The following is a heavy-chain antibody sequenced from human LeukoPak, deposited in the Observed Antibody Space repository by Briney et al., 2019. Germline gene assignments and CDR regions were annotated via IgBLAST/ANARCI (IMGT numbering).Heavy chain of an antibody. CDR1: GYTFTSYY. V-gene: IGHV1-46*01. Sequence: ASVKVSCKASGYTFTSYYMHWVRQAPGEGLEWMGIINPSGGSTSYAQKFQGRVTITADESTSTAYMELNSLRAEDTAVYYCAELGITMIGGVWGKGTTVTISS. D-gene: IGHD3-10*02. CDR3: AELGITMIGGV. J-gene: IGHJ6*04. CDR2: INPSGGST.